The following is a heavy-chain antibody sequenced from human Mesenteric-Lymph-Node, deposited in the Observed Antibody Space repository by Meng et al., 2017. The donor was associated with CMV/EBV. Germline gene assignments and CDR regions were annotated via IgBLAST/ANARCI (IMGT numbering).Heavy chain of an antibody. CDR1: GFTFSNAR. CDR2: IRSKANSYAT. CDR3: TRHGRSGWFGELHGMDV. Sequence: GGSLRLSCTASGFTFSNARMSWVRQAPGKGLEWVGRIRSKANSYATAYAASVKGRFTISRDDSKNTAYLQMNSLKTEDTAVYYCTRHGRSGWFGELHGMDVWGQGTTVTVSS. D-gene: IGHD3-10*01. V-gene: IGHV3-73*01. J-gene: IGHJ6*02.